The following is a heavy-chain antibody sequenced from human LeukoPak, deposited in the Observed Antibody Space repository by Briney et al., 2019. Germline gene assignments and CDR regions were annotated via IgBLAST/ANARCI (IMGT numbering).Heavy chain of an antibody. CDR3: GITMVRGVPDY. CDR1: GYTFTGYY. D-gene: IGHD3-10*01. Sequence: ASVKVSCKASGYTFTGYYMYWVRQAPGQGLEWMGWISPNSGGTNYAQKIQGRVTMTRDTSISTAYMELSSLRSDDTAFYYCGITMVRGVPDYWGQGTLVTVSS. V-gene: IGHV1-2*02. J-gene: IGHJ4*02. CDR2: ISPNSGGT.